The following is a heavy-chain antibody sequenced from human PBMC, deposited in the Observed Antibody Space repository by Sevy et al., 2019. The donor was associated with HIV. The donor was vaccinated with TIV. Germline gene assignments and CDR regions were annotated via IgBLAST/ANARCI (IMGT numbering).Heavy chain of an antibody. D-gene: IGHD3-3*01. CDR1: GFSFSGYA. J-gene: IGHJ3*02. CDR2: ISDDGSRK. Sequence: GGSLRLSCTASGFSFSGYAMHWVRQAPGKGLEWVVGISDDGSRKYYVDSVKDRFTISRDNSENRLYLERNSLGSEDTAIYYCARDRWRFLEWLRVAFDIWGQGTMVTVSS. CDR3: ARDRWRFLEWLRVAFDI. V-gene: IGHV3-30-3*01.